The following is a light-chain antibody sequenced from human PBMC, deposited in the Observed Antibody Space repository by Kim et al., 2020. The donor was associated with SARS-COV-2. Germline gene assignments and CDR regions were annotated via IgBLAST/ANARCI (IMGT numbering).Light chain of an antibody. J-gene: IGKJ1*01. CDR2: DAS. CDR3: QHRSNWPPTWA. CDR1: QSVGSY. Sequence: EIVSTQSPDILSLSPGERATLSCRASQSVGSYLAWYQQKPGQAPRLLIYDASTRAAGLPARFRGGGSGTDFTLTIASLEPEDFAVYFCQHRSNWPPTWAFGQGTKVEI. V-gene: IGKV3-11*01.